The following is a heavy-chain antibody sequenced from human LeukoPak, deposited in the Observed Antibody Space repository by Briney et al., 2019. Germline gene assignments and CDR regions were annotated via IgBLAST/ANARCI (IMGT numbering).Heavy chain of an antibody. D-gene: IGHD5-18*01. V-gene: IGHV6-1*01. CDR1: GASVSSNSAA. CDR2: TYYRSKWYN. J-gene: IGHJ6*02. Sequence: SQTLSLTCAISGASVSSNSAAWNWIRQSPSRGLEWLGRTYYRSKWYNDYAVSVKSRITINPDTSKNQFSLQLNSVTPEDTAVYYCARSSYSYGNYYYYYGMDVWGQGTTVTVSS. CDR3: ARSSYSYGNYYYYYGMDV.